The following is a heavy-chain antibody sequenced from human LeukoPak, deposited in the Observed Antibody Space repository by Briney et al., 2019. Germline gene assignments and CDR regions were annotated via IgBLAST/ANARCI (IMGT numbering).Heavy chain of an antibody. CDR3: ARAHSVDY. Sequence: GGSLRLSCVASGFTFGKYWMSWVRQAPGKGLEWVANIKLDGSEKNYVDSVKGRFTISRDNTKNSLYLQMDSLRAEDTAVYYCARAHSVDYLGQGTLVTVSS. V-gene: IGHV3-7*01. CDR2: IKLDGSEK. J-gene: IGHJ4*02. CDR1: GFTFGKYW. D-gene: IGHD1-26*01.